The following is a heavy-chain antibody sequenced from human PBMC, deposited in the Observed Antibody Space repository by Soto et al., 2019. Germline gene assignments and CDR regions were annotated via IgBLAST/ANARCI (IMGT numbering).Heavy chain of an antibody. D-gene: IGHD5-18*01. V-gene: IGHV4-59*01. J-gene: IGHJ4*02. CDR1: GGSISSYY. CDR3: ARGPAEDTAMGYYFDY. Sequence: SETLSLTCTVSGGSISSYYWSWIRQPPGKGLEWIGYIYYSGSTNYNPPLKSRVTISVDTSKNQFSLKLSSVTAADTAVYYCARGPAEDTAMGYYFDYWGQGTLVTAPQ. CDR2: IYYSGST.